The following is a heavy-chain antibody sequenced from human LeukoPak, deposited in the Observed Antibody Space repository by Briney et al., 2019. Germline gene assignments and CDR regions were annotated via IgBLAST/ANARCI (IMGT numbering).Heavy chain of an antibody. V-gene: IGHV3-7*01. D-gene: IGHD3-22*01. Sequence: GGSLRLSCAASGFTFSSYWMSWVRQAPGKGLEWVANIKKDGSEKYYVDSVKGRFTISRDNAKNSLYLQLNSLRAEDTAVYYCARDLYRIVVVPHYFDYWGQGTLVTVSS. J-gene: IGHJ4*02. CDR1: GFTFSSYW. CDR2: IKKDGSEK. CDR3: ARDLYRIVVVPHYFDY.